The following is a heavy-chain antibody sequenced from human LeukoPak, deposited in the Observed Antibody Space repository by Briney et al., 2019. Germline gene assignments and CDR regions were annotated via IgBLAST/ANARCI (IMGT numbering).Heavy chain of an antibody. V-gene: IGHV3-30*04. J-gene: IGHJ4*02. Sequence: GSLRLSFAASGFTFSSYSMHWVRQAPSKGLGGVAVISYDGSNKYYADSVKGRFTISRDNSKNTLYLQMNSLRAEDTAVYYCARDPSSGYEYYFDYWGQGTLVTVSS. CDR1: GFTFSSYS. CDR3: ARDPSSGYEYYFDY. D-gene: IGHD3-22*01. CDR2: ISYDGSNK.